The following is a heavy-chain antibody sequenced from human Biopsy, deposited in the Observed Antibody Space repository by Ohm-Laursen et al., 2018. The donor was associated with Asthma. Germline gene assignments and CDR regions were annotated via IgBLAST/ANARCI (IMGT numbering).Heavy chain of an antibody. J-gene: IGHJ5*02. Sequence: SETLSLTCTVSGASIKTDDHYWSWLRQPPGKGLEWFGFIHSSGSTSYNPSLKGGVTISVDTSKNQFSLKLSSVTAADTAVYYCARASVAASSNGFDPWGQGTLVTVSS. CDR1: GASIKTDDHY. D-gene: IGHD6-19*01. CDR2: IHSSGST. V-gene: IGHV4-30-4*01. CDR3: ARASVAASSNGFDP.